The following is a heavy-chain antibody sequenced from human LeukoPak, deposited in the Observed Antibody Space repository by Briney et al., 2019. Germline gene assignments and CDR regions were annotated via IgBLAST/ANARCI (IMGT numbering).Heavy chain of an antibody. D-gene: IGHD3-10*01. CDR1: GFTFDDYA. V-gene: IGHV3-9*01. CDR2: ISWNSGSI. CDR3: ARDPAWFGEPYNWFDP. Sequence: GGSLRLSCAASGFTFDDYAMHWVRQAPGKGLEWVSGISWNSGSIGYADSVKGRFTISRDNAKNSLYLQMNSLRAEDTAVYYCARDPAWFGEPYNWFDPWGQGTLVTVSS. J-gene: IGHJ5*02.